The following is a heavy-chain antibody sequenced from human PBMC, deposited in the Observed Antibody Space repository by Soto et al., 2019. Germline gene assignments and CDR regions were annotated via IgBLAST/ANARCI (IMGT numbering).Heavy chain of an antibody. J-gene: IGHJ6*03. D-gene: IGHD1-26*01. CDR3: ATYSGYALPMDV. CDR2: ISQHAGEI. Sequence: EVQLVESGGGLVQPGGSLRLSCAASGFALSGYWMTWVRQAPGKGLEWVASISQHAGEIHYVDSVRGRFTISRDNAKDSVYLDMNSLRADDTAVYYCATYSGYALPMDVWGKGTTVTVSS. CDR1: GFALSGYW. V-gene: IGHV3-7*01.